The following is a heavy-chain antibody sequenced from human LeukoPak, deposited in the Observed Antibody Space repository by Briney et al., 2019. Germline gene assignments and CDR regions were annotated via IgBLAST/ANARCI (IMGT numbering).Heavy chain of an antibody. Sequence: GGSLRLSCAASGFTFSSYGMHWVRQAPGKGLEWVAVISYDGSNKYYADSVKGRFTISRDNSKSTLYLQMNSLRAEDTAVYYCAKGALSSVYAGYYFDYWGQGTLVTVSS. D-gene: IGHD3-22*01. CDR1: GFTFSSYG. J-gene: IGHJ4*02. CDR3: AKGALSSVYAGYYFDY. V-gene: IGHV3-30*18. CDR2: ISYDGSNK.